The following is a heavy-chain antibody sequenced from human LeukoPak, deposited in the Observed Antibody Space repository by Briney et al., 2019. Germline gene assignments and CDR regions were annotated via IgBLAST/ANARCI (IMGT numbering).Heavy chain of an antibody. D-gene: IGHD7-27*01. J-gene: IGHJ4*02. CDR2: ISYDGSNK. Sequence: PGGSLRLSCAASGFTFSSYGMNWVRQAPGKGLEWVAVISYDGSNKYYADSVKGRFTISRDNAKNSLYLQMNSLRAEDTAVYYCARVGPGYWGQGTLVTVSS. V-gene: IGHV3-30*03. CDR3: ARVGPGY. CDR1: GFTFSSYG.